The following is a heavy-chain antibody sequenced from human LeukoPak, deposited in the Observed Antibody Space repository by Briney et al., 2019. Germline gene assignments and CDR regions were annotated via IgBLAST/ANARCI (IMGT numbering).Heavy chain of an antibody. Sequence: KTGGSLRLSCAASGFTFSNAWMSWVRQAPGKGLEWVGRIKSKTDGGTTDYAAPVKGRFTISRDDSKNTLYLQMNSLRAEDTAVYYCAKSVAVAGTGDDYWGQGTLVTVSS. CDR1: GFTFSNAW. D-gene: IGHD6-19*01. V-gene: IGHV3-15*01. J-gene: IGHJ4*02. CDR2: IKSKTDGGTT. CDR3: AKSVAVAGTGDDY.